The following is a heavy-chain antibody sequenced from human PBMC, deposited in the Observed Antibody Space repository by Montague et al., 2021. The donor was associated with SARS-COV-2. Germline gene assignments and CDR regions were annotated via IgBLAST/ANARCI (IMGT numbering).Heavy chain of an antibody. CDR1: GGSISSGSYY. CDR2: ISISGST. V-gene: IGHV4-61*02. CDR3: ARDIAVAGLFDY. Sequence: TLSLTCTVSGGSISSGSYYWSWIRQPAGKGLEWIGRISISGSTXYNPSLKSRVTISVDTSKNQFPLKLSSVTAADTAVYYCARDIAVAGLFDYWGQGTLVTVSS. D-gene: IGHD6-19*01. J-gene: IGHJ4*02.